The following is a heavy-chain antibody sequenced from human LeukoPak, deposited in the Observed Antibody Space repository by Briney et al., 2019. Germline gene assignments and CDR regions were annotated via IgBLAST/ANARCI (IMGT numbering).Heavy chain of an antibody. D-gene: IGHD6-19*01. CDR1: GGSFSGYY. V-gene: IGHV4-34*01. J-gene: IGHJ1*01. Sequence: SETLSLTCAVYGGSFSGYYWSWIRQPPGKGLEWIGEINHSGSTNYNPSLKSRVTISVDTSKNQFSLKLSSVTAADTAVYSCARGYSVAGLFQHWGQGPLVTVSS. CDR2: INHSGST. CDR3: ARGYSVAGLFQH.